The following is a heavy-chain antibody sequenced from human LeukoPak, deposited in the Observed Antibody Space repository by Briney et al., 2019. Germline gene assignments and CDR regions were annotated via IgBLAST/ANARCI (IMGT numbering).Heavy chain of an antibody. J-gene: IGHJ6*03. CDR2: MNPNSGNT. CDR3: ARGLKAARQHYYMDV. V-gene: IGHV1-8*01. D-gene: IGHD6-6*01. CDR1: GYAFTSYD. Sequence: ASVTVSCKASGYAFTSYDINWVRQAAGQGLEWMGWMNPNSGNTGYAQKFQGRVTMTRNTSISTAYMELSSLRSEDTAVYYCARGLKAARQHYYMDVWGKGTTVTVSS.